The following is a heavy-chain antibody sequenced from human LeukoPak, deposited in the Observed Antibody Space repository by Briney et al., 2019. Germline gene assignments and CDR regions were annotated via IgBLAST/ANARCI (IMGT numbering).Heavy chain of an antibody. CDR2: INWNGGST. Sequence: GGSLRLSCAASGFTFDDYGMSWVRQAPGKGLEWVSGINWNGGSTGYADSVKGRFTISRDNAKNSLYLQMNSLRAEDTALYYCARGDYSDYYDYMDVWGKGTTVTVSS. CDR1: GFTFDDYG. J-gene: IGHJ6*03. CDR3: ARGDYSDYYDYMDV. V-gene: IGHV3-20*04. D-gene: IGHD4-17*01.